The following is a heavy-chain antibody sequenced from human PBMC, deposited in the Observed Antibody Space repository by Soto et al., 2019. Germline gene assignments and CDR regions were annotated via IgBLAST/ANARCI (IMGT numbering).Heavy chain of an antibody. D-gene: IGHD5-18*01. CDR3: AAGLDTAMVYYYYGMDV. Sequence: GFSVKVSCKASGFTFTSSAVQRGRQARGQRLEWIGWIVVGSGNTNYAQKFQERVTITRDMSTSTAYMELSSLRSEDTAVYYCAAGLDTAMVYYYYGMDVWGQGTTVTVSS. J-gene: IGHJ6*02. V-gene: IGHV1-58*01. CDR1: GFTFTSSA. CDR2: IVVGSGNT.